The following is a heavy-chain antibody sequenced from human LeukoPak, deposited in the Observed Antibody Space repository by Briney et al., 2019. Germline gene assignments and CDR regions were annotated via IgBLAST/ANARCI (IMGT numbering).Heavy chain of an antibody. CDR2: ISGSGGRT. D-gene: IGHD3-10*01. J-gene: IGHJ6*03. V-gene: IGHV3-23*01. CDR1: GFTFSSYG. Sequence: GGSLRLSCAASGFTFSSYGMSWVRQAPGKGLDWVSGISGSGGRTYYADSVKGRFTVSRDNAKNSLYLQMNSLRAEDTAVYYCARGGSGSYPKYYYYYMDVWGKGTTVTISS. CDR3: ARGGSGSYPKYYYYYMDV.